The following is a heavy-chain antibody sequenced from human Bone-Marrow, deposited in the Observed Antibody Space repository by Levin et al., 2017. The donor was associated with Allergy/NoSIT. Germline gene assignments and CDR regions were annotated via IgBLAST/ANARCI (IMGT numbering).Heavy chain of an antibody. Sequence: GGSLRLSCAASGFTFSSYEMNWVRQAPGKGLEWVSYITSSGSTIYYADSVKGRFTISRDNAKNSLFLQMNSLRAEDTAVYYCARDMDDYFDYWGQGTLVTVSS. CDR1: GFTFSSYE. D-gene: IGHD3-10*01. CDR2: ITSSGSTI. V-gene: IGHV3-48*03. CDR3: ARDMDDYFDY. J-gene: IGHJ4*02.